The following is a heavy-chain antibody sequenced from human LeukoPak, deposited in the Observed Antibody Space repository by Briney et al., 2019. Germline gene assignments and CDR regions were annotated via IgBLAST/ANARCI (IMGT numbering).Heavy chain of an antibody. CDR1: GYSISHDYY. J-gene: IGHJ4*02. Sequence: SETLSLTCTVSGYSISHDYYWGWIRQSPGKGLEWIGSIYHSGSTYYNASLKSRVTIPVDTSKNQFSLKLSSVTAADTAEYYCARTNYDYYFDYWGQGTLVTVSS. CDR3: ARTNYDYYFDY. D-gene: IGHD3-16*01. V-gene: IGHV4-38-2*02. CDR2: IYHSGST.